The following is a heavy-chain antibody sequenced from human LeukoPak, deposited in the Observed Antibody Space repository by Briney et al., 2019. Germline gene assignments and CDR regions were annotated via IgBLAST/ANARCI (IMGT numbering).Heavy chain of an antibody. Sequence: PGRSLRLSCAASGFTFSSYAMHWVRQAPGKGLEWVANIKQDGSEKYYVDSVKGRFTISRDNAKSSLYLQMNSLRAEDTAVYYCARDPGSSGYYPYFDYWGQGTLVTVSS. J-gene: IGHJ4*02. V-gene: IGHV3-7*01. CDR2: IKQDGSEK. CDR1: GFTFSSYA. CDR3: ARDPGSSGYYPYFDY. D-gene: IGHD3-22*01.